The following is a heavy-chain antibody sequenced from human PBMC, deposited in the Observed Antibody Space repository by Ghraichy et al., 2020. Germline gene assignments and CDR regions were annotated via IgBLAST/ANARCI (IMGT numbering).Heavy chain of an antibody. D-gene: IGHD1-26*01. CDR1: GFTFNNDA. J-gene: IGHJ4*02. CDR3: ARGGGSYYSY. V-gene: IGHV3-53*01. Sequence: GGSLRLSCAASGFTFNNDAMSWVRQAPGKGLEWVSVIYSGGSTYYADSVKGRFTISRDNSKNTLYLQMNSLRAEDTAVYYCARGGGSYYSYWGQGTLVTVSS. CDR2: IYSGGST.